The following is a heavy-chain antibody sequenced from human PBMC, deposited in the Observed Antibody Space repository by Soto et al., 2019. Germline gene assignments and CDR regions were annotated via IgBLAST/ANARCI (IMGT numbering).Heavy chain of an antibody. CDR1: GASISSDDYY. CDR2: ISYSGST. Sequence: QVQLQESGPGLVKPSQTLSLTCSISGASISSDDYYWSWFRQPPGKGLEWIGYISYSGSTYYNPSLNSRITISVDTSKTQFALILSSVTAADTAVFYCAREVNNYYGMDVWGQGTTVPGSS. CDR3: AREVNNYYGMDV. V-gene: IGHV4-30-4*01. J-gene: IGHJ6*02.